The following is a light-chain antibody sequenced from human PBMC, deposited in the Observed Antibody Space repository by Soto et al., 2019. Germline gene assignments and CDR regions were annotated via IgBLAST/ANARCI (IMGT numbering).Light chain of an antibody. CDR2: EVS. J-gene: IGLJ3*02. CDR1: SSDVGGYNY. Sequence: QSALTQPASVSGSPGQSITISCTGTSSDVGGYNYVSWYQQHPGQAPKLMIYEVSNRPSGVSDRFSGSRSGNTAALTISGLQAEDESDYYCSSYTSSSTWVFGGGTKLTVL. CDR3: SSYTSSSTWV. V-gene: IGLV2-14*01.